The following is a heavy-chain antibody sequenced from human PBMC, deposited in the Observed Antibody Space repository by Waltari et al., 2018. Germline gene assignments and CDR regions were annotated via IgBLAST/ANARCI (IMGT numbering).Heavy chain of an antibody. CDR3: ARSRRHCSSNSCPPNGFDP. Sequence: QVQLVQSGAEVKKPGASVKVSCKASGYTFTSYAMHWVRQAPGQRLEWMGWINAGNGNTKYSQECQGRVTSTRDTSASTADMELSSRRSEDMAVYYCARSRRHCSSNSCPPNGFDPWGQGTLVTVSS. CDR1: GYTFTSYA. J-gene: IGHJ5*02. CDR2: INAGNGNT. V-gene: IGHV1-3*03. D-gene: IGHD2-2*01.